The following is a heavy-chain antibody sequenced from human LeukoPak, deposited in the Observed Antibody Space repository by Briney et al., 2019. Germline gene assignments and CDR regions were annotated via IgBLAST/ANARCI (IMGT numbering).Heavy chain of an antibody. J-gene: IGHJ4*02. V-gene: IGHV3-48*01. CDR3: ARSEIWLQSPPFDY. CDR2: ISSSTTI. D-gene: IGHD5-24*01. Sequence: GGSLRLSCAASGFTFSSYSMNWVRQAPGKGLEWVSYISSSTTIYYADSVKGRFTISRDNAKNSLFLQMNSLRAEDTAVYYCARSEIWLQSPPFDYWGQGTLVTVSP. CDR1: GFTFSSYS.